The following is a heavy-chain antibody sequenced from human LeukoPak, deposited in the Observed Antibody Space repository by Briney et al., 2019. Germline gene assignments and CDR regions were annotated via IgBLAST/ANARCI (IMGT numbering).Heavy chain of an antibody. D-gene: IGHD1-26*01. CDR3: ARDRGVVGNYDY. J-gene: IGHJ4*02. CDR1: GLTFSTYW. V-gene: IGHV3-7*05. CDR2: IKEDGSER. Sequence: GGSLRLSCEASGLTFSTYWMSWVRQAPGKGLEGVANIKEDGSERYHVDSVKGRFTISRDNAKNSLYLQMNSLRADDTAVYYCARDRGVVGNYDYWGQGTLVTVSS.